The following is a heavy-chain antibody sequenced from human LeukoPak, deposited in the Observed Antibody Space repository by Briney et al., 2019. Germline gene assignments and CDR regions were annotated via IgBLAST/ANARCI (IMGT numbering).Heavy chain of an antibody. Sequence: TSETLSLTCTVSGGSISSSSYYWSWIRQPPGKGLEWIGYIYYSGSTYYNPSLKSRVTISVDTSKNQFSLKLSSVTAADTAVYYCAVSGDGHNYFGYWGQGTLVTVSS. J-gene: IGHJ4*02. CDR2: IYYSGST. CDR1: GGSISSSSYY. CDR3: AVSGDGHNYFGY. D-gene: IGHD5-24*01. V-gene: IGHV4-30-4*01.